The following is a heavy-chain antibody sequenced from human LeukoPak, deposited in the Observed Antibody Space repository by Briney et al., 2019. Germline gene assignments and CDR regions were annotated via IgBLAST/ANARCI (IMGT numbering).Heavy chain of an antibody. J-gene: IGHJ4*02. V-gene: IGHV3-48*03. CDR2: ISSGGSTR. D-gene: IGHD2-15*01. Sequence: GGSLRLSCAASGFTFSSFEMNWVRQAPGKGLEWVSYISSGGSTRYYADSVKGRFTISRDSAKNSLYLQMNSLRAEDTAVYYCAREGGWTFDYWGQGTLVTASS. CDR3: AREGGWTFDY. CDR1: GFTFSSFE.